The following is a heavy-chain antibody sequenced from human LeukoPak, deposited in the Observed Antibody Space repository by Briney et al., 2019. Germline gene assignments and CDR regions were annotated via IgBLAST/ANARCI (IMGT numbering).Heavy chain of an antibody. J-gene: IGHJ4*02. CDR2: INQHGSEK. V-gene: IGHV3-7*01. CDR1: GFDLSNFW. Sequence: PGGSLRLSCAVSGFDLSNFWMSWVRHVPGKGLEWVANINQHGSEKHYMDSVKGRFTISRDNAKNSLHLQMNSLRGDDTGIYYCAREWYDGNWYVYYIDYWGQGTLVTVSS. D-gene: IGHD1-1*01. CDR3: AREWYDGNWYVYYIDY.